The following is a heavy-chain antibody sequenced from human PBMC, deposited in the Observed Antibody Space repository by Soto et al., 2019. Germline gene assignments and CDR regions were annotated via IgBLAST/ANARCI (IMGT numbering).Heavy chain of an antibody. V-gene: IGHV4-61*01. CDR1: GGSVSSGSYY. CDR3: ECRXXXXXXYFDY. Sequence: PSETLSLTCTVSGGSVSSGSYYWSWIRQPPGKGLEWIGYIYYSGSXNYNPSLKSRVTISVDTSKNQCSLKLSSVTAADTAVYYCECRXXXXXXYFDYWGXGTLVXXSS. J-gene: IGHJ4*01. CDR2: IYYSGSX.